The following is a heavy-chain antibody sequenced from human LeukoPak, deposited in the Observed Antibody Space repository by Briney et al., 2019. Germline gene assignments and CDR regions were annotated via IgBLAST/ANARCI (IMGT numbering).Heavy chain of an antibody. D-gene: IGHD5-24*01. J-gene: IGHJ3*02. CDR3: ARDLEDAFDI. V-gene: IGHV3-48*01. Sequence: GGSLRLSCAASGFTFSSYTMNWVRQPPGKGLEWVSNIGTSSTTIYYADSVKGRFTISRDNSKNTLYLQMNSLRAEDTAVYYCARDLEDAFDIWGQGTMVTVSS. CDR1: GFTFSSYT. CDR2: IGTSSTTI.